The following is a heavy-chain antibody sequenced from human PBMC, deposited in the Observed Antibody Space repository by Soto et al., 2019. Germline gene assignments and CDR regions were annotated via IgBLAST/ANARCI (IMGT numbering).Heavy chain of an antibody. CDR2: ISAYNGNT. J-gene: IGHJ3*02. Sequence: GASVKVSCKASGYTFTSYGISWVRQAPGQGLEWMGWISAYNGNTNYAQKLQGRVTMTTDTSTSTAYMELRSLRSDDTAVYYCARDQLRYFDWPDTYDAFDIWGQGTMVTVSS. CDR3: ARDQLRYFDWPDTYDAFDI. V-gene: IGHV1-18*01. CDR1: GYTFTSYG. D-gene: IGHD3-9*01.